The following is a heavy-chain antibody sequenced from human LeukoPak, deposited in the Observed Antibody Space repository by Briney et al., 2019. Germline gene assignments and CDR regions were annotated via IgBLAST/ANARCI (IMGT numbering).Heavy chain of an antibody. Sequence: GRSLRLSCAASGFTFSSYGMHWVRQAPGKGLEWVAVIWYDGSNKFYADSVKGRFTISRDSSKNTLYLQMNSLRAEDTAVYYCARDRAAADLDYWGQGTLVTVSS. CDR2: IWYDGSNK. D-gene: IGHD6-13*01. J-gene: IGHJ4*02. V-gene: IGHV3-33*01. CDR1: GFTFSSYG. CDR3: ARDRAAADLDY.